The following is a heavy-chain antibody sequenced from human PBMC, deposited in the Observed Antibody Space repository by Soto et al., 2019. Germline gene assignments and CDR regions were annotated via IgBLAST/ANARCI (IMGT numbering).Heavy chain of an antibody. J-gene: IGHJ6*02. V-gene: IGHV4-30-4*01. CDR2: IYYSGST. CDR3: ARDDSGTVAGTFYYYGMDV. CDR1: GGSISRGDYY. D-gene: IGHD6-19*01. Sequence: SETLSLTCTVSGGSISRGDYYWSWIRQPPGKGLEWIGYIYYSGSTYYNPSLKSRVTISVDTSKNQFSLKLSSVTAADTAVYYCARDDSGTVAGTFYYYGMDVWGQGTTVTVSS.